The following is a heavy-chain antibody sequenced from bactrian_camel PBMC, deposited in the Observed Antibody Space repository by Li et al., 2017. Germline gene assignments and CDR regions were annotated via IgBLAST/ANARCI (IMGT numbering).Heavy chain of an antibody. J-gene: IGHJ4*01. D-gene: IGHD5*01. Sequence: QLVESGGGTVQAGGSLRLSCVVSTYPLFSHCFAWIRQAPEKGEEVVVGSDSDGVVNYAAFAEGRFTISRDAAEDTLFLQMDNLNPEDTAMYYCASRPIDCSSGTFRRWTYNKWSQGTQVTVS. V-gene: IGHV3S6*01. CDR2: SDSDGVV. CDR1: TYPLFSHC.